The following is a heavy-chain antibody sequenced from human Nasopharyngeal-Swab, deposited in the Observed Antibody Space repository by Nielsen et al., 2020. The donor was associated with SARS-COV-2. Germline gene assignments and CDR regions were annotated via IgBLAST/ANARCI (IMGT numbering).Heavy chain of an antibody. J-gene: IGHJ4*02. CDR1: EFTFSNSW. D-gene: IGHD4-17*01. CDR2: IKGKTDGGTT. CDR3: TTDLHDFGDLDY. V-gene: IGHV3-15*01. Sequence: SCAASEFTFSNSWMSVVRQAPGKGLEWGGRIKGKTDGGTTDYDAPVKGRFTISSDDSKNTLYLQMNSLKTEDTGVYYCTTDLHDFGDLDYWGQGTLVTVSS.